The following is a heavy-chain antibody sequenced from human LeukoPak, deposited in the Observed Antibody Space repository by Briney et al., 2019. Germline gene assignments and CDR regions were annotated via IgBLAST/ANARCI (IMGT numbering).Heavy chain of an antibody. V-gene: IGHV1-18*01. J-gene: IGHJ4*02. Sequence: ASVKVSCKASGYTFTNYGFSWVRQAPGQGLEWMGWISAYNGNTNYAQKLQGRVTLTTDTSTSTAYMDLRSLRSDDTAVYYCARGPGGILTGYYDYWGQGTLVTVSS. D-gene: IGHD3-9*01. CDR1: GYTFTNYG. CDR3: ARGPGGILTGYYDY. CDR2: ISAYNGNT.